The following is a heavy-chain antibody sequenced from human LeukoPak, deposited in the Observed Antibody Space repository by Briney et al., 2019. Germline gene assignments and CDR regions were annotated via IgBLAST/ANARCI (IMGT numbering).Heavy chain of an antibody. CDR3: ARRTFGGVIAY. CDR1: GGSISSYY. CDR2: IYTSGST. D-gene: IGHD3-16*02. J-gene: IGHJ4*02. V-gene: IGHV4-4*07. Sequence: PSKTLSLTCTVSGGSISSYYWSWIRQPAGKGLEWIGRIYTSGSTNYSPSLKSRVTLSVDTSKNQFSLRLSSVTAADTAVYYCARRTFGGVIAYWGQGTLVTVSS.